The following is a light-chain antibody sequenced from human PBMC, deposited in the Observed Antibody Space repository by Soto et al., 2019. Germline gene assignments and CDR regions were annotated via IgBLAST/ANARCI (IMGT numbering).Light chain of an antibody. J-gene: IGKJ4*01. CDR1: QGINNN. Sequence: DIQMTQSPSSLSASIGKIVTITCRASQGINNNLGRYQQKSGKVPQLLIYAASTLQPGVPSRFSGSGSGTDFTITISSLQPEDVATYYCQKYNSAPLTFGGGTKVEIK. V-gene: IGKV1-27*01. CDR3: QKYNSAPLT. CDR2: AAS.